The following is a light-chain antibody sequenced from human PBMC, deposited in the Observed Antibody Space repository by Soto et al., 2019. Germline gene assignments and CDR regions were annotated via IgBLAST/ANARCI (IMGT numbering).Light chain of an antibody. CDR3: SSYTPRHTWV. V-gene: IGLV2-14*01. CDR1: SSDVGGYNF. CDR2: EVS. J-gene: IGLJ3*02. Sequence: QSALTQPASVSGSHGQSIAISCTGTSSDVGGYNFVSWYQHHPGRAPKLIIYEVSIRPSGLSDRFSGSKSGNTASLTISGLQPEDEADCYCSSYTPRHTWVFGGGTKLTVL.